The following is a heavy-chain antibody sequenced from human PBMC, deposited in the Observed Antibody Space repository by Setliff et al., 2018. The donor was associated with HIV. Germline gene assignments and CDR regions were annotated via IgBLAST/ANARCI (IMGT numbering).Heavy chain of an antibody. CDR1: GFTFSSYW. CDR3: ARGGDRQQLVLIDY. CDR2: TKQDGSEK. Sequence: PGGSLRLSCAASGFTFSSYWMTWVRQAPGKGLEWVANTKQDGSEKYYMDSVKGRFTISRDNAKNSLYLQMNSLRAEDTAVYYCARGGDRQQLVLIDYWGQGTLVTVSS. J-gene: IGHJ4*02. V-gene: IGHV3-7*03. D-gene: IGHD6-13*01.